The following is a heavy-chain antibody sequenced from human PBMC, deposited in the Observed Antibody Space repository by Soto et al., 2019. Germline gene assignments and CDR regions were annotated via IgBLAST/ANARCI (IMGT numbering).Heavy chain of an antibody. CDR1: GFSLSTSGMC. CDR3: ARTLGDGYPQYPGVGPFDY. V-gene: IGHV2-70*01. Sequence: SGPTLVNPTQTLTLTCTFSGFSLSTSGMCVSWIRQPPGKALEWLALIDWDDDKYYSTSLKTRLTISKDTSKNQVVLTMTNMDPVDTATYYCARTLGDGYPQYPGVGPFDYWGQGTLVTVSS. D-gene: IGHD2-21*01. J-gene: IGHJ4*02. CDR2: IDWDDDK.